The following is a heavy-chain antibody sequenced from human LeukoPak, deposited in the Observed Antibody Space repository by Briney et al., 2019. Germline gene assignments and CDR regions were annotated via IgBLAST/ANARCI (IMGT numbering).Heavy chain of an antibody. CDR3: ARAAAGNSGPFDY. J-gene: IGHJ4*02. D-gene: IGHD6-13*01. Sequence: ASVKVSCKASGNTFISSVITWVRQAPGQELEWMGRISAYNGHTNYAQKFQDRVTMTTDTSTSTAYMDLRSLRSDDTAVYYCARAAAGNSGPFDYWGQGTLVTVSS. V-gene: IGHV1-18*01. CDR1: GNTFISSV. CDR2: ISAYNGHT.